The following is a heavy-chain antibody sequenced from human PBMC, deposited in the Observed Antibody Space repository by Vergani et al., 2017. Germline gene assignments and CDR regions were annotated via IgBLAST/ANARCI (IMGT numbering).Heavy chain of an antibody. CDR1: GYTFTGYY. Sequence: QVQLVQSGAEVKKPGASVKVSCTASGYTFTGYYMHWVRQAPGQGLEWMGSINPNSGGTNYAQKFQGRVTMRRNTSISTSYMELSRQRSDDTAVYYCASQGLLNPYYYYGMDFWGQGTTVTVSS. J-gene: IGHJ6*02. D-gene: IGHD2-15*01. V-gene: IGHV1-2*02. CDR2: INPNSGGT. CDR3: ASQGLLNPYYYYGMDF.